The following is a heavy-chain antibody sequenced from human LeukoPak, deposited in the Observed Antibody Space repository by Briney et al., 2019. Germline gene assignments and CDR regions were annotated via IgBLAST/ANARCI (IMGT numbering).Heavy chain of an antibody. J-gene: IGHJ6*03. CDR3: ARDGSGSYALGNYYYMDV. Sequence: ASVKVSCKASGYTFTSYYMHWVRQAPGQGLEWMGIINPSGGSTSYAQKFQGRVTMIRDTSTSTVYMELSSLRSEDTAVYYCARDGSGSYALGNYYYMDVWGKGTTVTVSS. V-gene: IGHV1-46*01. CDR2: INPSGGST. CDR1: GYTFTSYY. D-gene: IGHD1-26*01.